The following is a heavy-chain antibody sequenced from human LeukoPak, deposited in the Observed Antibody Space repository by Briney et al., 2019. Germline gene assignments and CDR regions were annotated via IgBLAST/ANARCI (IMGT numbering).Heavy chain of an antibody. V-gene: IGHV4-39*01. CDR3: ARRRYYDGSGYLE. CDR2: TYFSGRT. J-gene: IGHJ1*01. D-gene: IGHD3-22*01. CDR1: GDSVSRSDSY. Sequence: SETLSLTCSVSGDSVSRSDSYWDWIRQPPGKGLEWIGTTYFSGRTYYGPSLKSRVTMSVDPSNNQFSLNLRSVTAADTAVYYCARRRYYDGSGYLEWGQGTLLSVSS.